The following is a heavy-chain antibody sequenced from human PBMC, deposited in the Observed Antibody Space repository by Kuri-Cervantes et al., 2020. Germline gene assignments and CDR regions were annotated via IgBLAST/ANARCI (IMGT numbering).Heavy chain of an antibody. CDR2: ISGSGGST. CDR1: GFTFSSYA. Sequence: GESLKISCAASGFTFSSYAMSWVRQAPGKGLEWVSAISGSGGSTYYADSVKGRFTISRDNSKNTLYLQMNSLRAEDTAVYYCARGVRGPDQKEGKNWFDPWGQGTLVTVSS. CDR3: ARGVRGPDQKEGKNWFDP. V-gene: IGHV3-23*01. D-gene: IGHD1-14*01. J-gene: IGHJ5*02.